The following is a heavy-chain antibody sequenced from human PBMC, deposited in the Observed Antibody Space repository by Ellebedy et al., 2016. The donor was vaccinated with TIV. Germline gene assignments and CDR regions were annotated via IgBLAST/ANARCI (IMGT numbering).Heavy chain of an antibody. CDR2: ISLNSGII. Sequence: SLKISCAASGFTFDEYGMHWVRQAPGKGLEWVSGISLNSGIIAYADAVKGRFTITRDNVKKSLYLQMNSVRPEDTALYYCAKDMSPAVQPFLDFWGRGTLVTVSS. J-gene: IGHJ4*02. D-gene: IGHD1-14*01. V-gene: IGHV3-9*01. CDR1: GFTFDEYG. CDR3: AKDMSPAVQPFLDF.